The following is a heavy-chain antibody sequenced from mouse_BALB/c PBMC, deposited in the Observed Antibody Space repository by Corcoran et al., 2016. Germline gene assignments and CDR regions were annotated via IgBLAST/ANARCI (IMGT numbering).Heavy chain of an antibody. V-gene: IGHV9-1*02. CDR3: ARGSSGYDY. Sequence: QIQLVQSGPELKKPGETVKISCKASGYTFTNYGMNWVKQAPGKGLKWMGWINTYTGEPTYADDFTGRFAFSLETSASTAYLQINNLKNEDMATYFCARGSSGYDYWGQGTTLTVSS. CDR1: GYTFTNYG. J-gene: IGHJ2*01. D-gene: IGHD3-1*01. CDR2: INTYTGEP.